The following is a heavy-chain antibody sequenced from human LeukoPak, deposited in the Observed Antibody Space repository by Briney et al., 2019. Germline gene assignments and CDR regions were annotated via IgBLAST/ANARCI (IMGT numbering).Heavy chain of an antibody. D-gene: IGHD1-26*01. J-gene: IGHJ6*02. Sequence: PSETLSLTCTVSGDSTSNYYWSWIRQPPGKGLEWIGHIFYSGSTNYNPSIKSRVTISTDTSKNQFSLKLSSVTAADTAVYYCARLGIVGAMGYYYYGMDVWGQGTTVTVSS. V-gene: IGHV4-59*08. CDR3: ARLGIVGAMGYYYYGMDV. CDR1: GDSTSNYY. CDR2: IFYSGST.